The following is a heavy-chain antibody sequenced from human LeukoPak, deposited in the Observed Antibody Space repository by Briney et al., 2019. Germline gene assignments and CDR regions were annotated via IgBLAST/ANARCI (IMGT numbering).Heavy chain of an antibody. Sequence: GGSLRLSCAASGFTFSNYEMNWVRQAPGKGLEWVSYISSSGDIIYYAASAKGRFTISRDNAKNSLYLQMNSLRAEDTAVYYCARGWFDFWGQGTLVTVSS. V-gene: IGHV3-48*03. CDR3: ARGWFDF. J-gene: IGHJ4*02. CDR2: ISSSGDII. CDR1: GFTFSNYE.